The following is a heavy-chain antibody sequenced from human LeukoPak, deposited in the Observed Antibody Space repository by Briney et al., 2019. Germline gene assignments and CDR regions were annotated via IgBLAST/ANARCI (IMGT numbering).Heavy chain of an antibody. CDR1: GFIFSSFE. CDR2: LSTRGGTI. Sequence: PGGSLRLSCVVSGFIFSSFEMNWVRQAPGKGLEWVSYLSTRGGTIYYADSVKGRFTISRDNAKNSLYLQMNSLRAEDTAVYYCAGTDYDILTGYGIDYWGQGTLVTVSS. J-gene: IGHJ4*02. CDR3: AGTDYDILTGYGIDY. V-gene: IGHV3-48*03. D-gene: IGHD3-9*01.